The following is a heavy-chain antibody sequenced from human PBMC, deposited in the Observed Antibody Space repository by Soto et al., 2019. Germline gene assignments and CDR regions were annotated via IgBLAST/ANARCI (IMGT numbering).Heavy chain of an antibody. CDR2: IHHSGPT. CDR3: ARYNSYAIDY. D-gene: IGHD2-8*01. CDR1: GTSIRSYY. Sequence: PSEILSLSCTDSGTSIRSYYWTWIRQPPGKELECISNIHHSGPTNYHPSLASRVTLSVDTSKNQFSLKMTSVTAADRAMYFCARYNSYAIDYWGRGTLVTVSS. J-gene: IGHJ4*02. V-gene: IGHV4-59*01.